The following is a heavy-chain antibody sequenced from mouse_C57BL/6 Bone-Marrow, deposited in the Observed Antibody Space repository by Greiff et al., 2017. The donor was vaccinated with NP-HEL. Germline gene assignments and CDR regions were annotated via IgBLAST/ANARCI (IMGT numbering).Heavy chain of an antibody. J-gene: IGHJ4*01. CDR3: ARYYYGSSYAMDY. D-gene: IGHD1-1*01. Sequence: EVQLVESGGGLVQPGGSRKLSCAASGFTFSSFRMHWVRQAPEKGLEWVAYISSGSNSIYYADTVKGRFTISRDNPKNTLFLQMTSLGSEDTAMYYCARYYYGSSYAMDYWGQGTSVTVSS. V-gene: IGHV5-17*02. CDR2: ISSGSNSI. CDR1: GFTFSSFR.